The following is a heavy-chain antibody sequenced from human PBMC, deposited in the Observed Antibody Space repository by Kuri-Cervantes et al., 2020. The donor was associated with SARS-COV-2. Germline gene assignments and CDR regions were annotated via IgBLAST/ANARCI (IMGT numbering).Heavy chain of an antibody. CDR3: VRDGDHWNFDY. CDR1: GFTFSNAW. Sequence: GESLKIYCAASGFTFSNAWVSWVRQAPGKGLVWVSRINPDGSYTNNADSVKGRFTLSRDNAKNMLFLQMNSLRAEDTAVYYCVRDGDHWNFDYWGQGTLVTVSS. CDR2: INPDGSYT. J-gene: IGHJ4*02. D-gene: IGHD1-1*01. V-gene: IGHV3-74*01.